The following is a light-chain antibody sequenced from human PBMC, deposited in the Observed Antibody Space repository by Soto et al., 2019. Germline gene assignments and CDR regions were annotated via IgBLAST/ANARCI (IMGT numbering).Light chain of an antibody. J-gene: IGKJ4*01. CDR3: QQFNSYPLT. CDR2: DAS. CDR1: QGISSA. V-gene: IGKV1-13*02. Sequence: AIQLTQSPSSLSASVGDRVTSTCRASQGISSAIAWYQQEPGKAPKFLIYDASSLQTGVPSRFSGGGSGTDFTLTISSLQPEDFATYYCQQFNSYPLTFGGGIKVEI.